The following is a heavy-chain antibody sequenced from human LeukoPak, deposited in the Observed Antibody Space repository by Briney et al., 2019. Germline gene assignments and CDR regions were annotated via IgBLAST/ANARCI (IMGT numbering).Heavy chain of an antibody. CDR3: ARAYDPHYYYYYMDV. V-gene: IGHV3-7*01. Sequence: GGSLRLSCAASGFSFSNYWMTWLRQAPGKGLEWVANIKQDGSVKYYVDSVKGRFTISRDNAKNSLYLQMNSLRAEDTAVYYCARAYDPHYYYYYMDVWGKGTTVTVSS. D-gene: IGHD5-12*01. J-gene: IGHJ6*03. CDR2: IKQDGSVK. CDR1: GFSFSNYW.